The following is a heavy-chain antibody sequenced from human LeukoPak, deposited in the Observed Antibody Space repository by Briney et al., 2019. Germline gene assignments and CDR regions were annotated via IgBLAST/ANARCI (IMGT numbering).Heavy chain of an antibody. Sequence: GGSLRLSCAASGFTFSSYAMSWVRQAPGKGLEWVSAISGSGGSTYYADSVKGRFTISRDNSKNTLYLQMNSLRAEDTAVYYCPREGSYRVGGWFDPWGQGTLVTVSS. CDR2: ISGSGGST. CDR3: PREGSYRVGGWFDP. J-gene: IGHJ5*02. D-gene: IGHD3-16*02. CDR1: GFTFSSYA. V-gene: IGHV3-23*01.